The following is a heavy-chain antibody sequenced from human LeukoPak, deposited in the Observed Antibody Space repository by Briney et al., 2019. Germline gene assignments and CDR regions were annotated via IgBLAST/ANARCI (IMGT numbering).Heavy chain of an antibody. CDR3: ARDRWGPLVGDY. CDR1: GYIFSAYY. V-gene: IGHV1-2*02. D-gene: IGHD2-8*02. CDR2: INPNTGAT. J-gene: IGHJ4*02. Sequence: ASVKVSCKASGYIFSAYYIHWVRQAPGQGLEWMGWINPNTGATKFARKFQGRVTMTRDTSISTAYMELSRLRSDDTAVYYCARDRWGPLVGDYWGQGTLVTVSS.